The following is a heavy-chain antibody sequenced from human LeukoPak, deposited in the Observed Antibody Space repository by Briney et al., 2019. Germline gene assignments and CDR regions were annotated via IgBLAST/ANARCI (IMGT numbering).Heavy chain of an antibody. Sequence: GGSLRLSCAASGFTFSSYAMHWVRQAPGKGLEWVAVISYDGSNKHYADSVKGRFTISRDNSKNTLYLQMNSLRAEDTAVYYCARAPRRGYSYGPTDYWGQGTLVTVSS. CDR1: GFTFSSYA. V-gene: IGHV3-30-3*01. CDR2: ISYDGSNK. D-gene: IGHD5-18*01. J-gene: IGHJ4*02. CDR3: ARAPRRGYSYGPTDY.